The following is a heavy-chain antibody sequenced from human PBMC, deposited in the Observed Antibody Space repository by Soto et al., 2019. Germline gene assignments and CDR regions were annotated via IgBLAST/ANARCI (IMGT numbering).Heavy chain of an antibody. CDR1: GGSFSGCY. J-gene: IGHJ5*02. V-gene: IGHV4-34*01. CDR3: ARGRDYYDSSGFGGWPFGITKRNWFDP. D-gene: IGHD3-22*01. Sequence: PSETLSLTCAVYGGSFSGCYWSWIRQPPGKGLEWIGEINHSGSTNYNPSLKSRVTISVDTSKNQFSLKLSSVTAADTAVYYCARGRDYYDSSGFGGWPFGITKRNWFDPWGQGTLVTVSS. CDR2: INHSGST.